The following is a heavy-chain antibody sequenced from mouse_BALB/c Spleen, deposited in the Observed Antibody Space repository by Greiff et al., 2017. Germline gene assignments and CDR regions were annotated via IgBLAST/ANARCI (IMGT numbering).Heavy chain of an antibody. CDR3: ARNYGYDYAMDY. CDR1: GFNIKDTY. CDR2: IDPANGNT. J-gene: IGHJ4*01. Sequence: EVQLQQSGAELVKPGASVKLSCTASGFNIKDTYMHWVKQRPEQGLEWIGRIDPANGNTKYDPKFQGKATITADTSSNTAYLQLSSLTSEDTAVYYCARNYGYDYAMDYWGQGTSGTVSS. V-gene: IGHV14-3*02. D-gene: IGHD1-2*01.